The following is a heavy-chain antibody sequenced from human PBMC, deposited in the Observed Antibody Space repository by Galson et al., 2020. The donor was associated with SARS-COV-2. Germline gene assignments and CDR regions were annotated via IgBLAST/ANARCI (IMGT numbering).Heavy chain of an antibody. Sequence: GGSLRLSCAASGFTFSSYGMHWVRQAPGKGLEWVAVIWYDGSNKYYADSVKGRFTISRDNSKNTLYLQMNSLRAEDTAVYYCARALSPRDGDGYWGQGTLVTVSS. CDR1: GFTFSSYG. V-gene: IGHV3-33*01. CDR3: ARALSPRDGDGY. J-gene: IGHJ4*02. D-gene: IGHD3-9*01. CDR2: IWYDGSNK.